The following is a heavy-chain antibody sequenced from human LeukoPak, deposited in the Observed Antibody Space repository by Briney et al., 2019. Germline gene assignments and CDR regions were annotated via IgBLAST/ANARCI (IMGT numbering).Heavy chain of an antibody. CDR1: GGSISSSSYY. CDR3: ARGQWELLQFAFDI. J-gene: IGHJ3*02. D-gene: IGHD1-26*01. V-gene: IGHV4-30-2*01. Sequence: ASETLSLTCTVSGGSISSSSYYWSWIRQPPGKGLEWIGYIYHSGSTYYNPSLKSRVTISVDRSKNQFSLKLSSVTAADTAVYYCARGQWELLQFAFDIWGQGTMVTVSS. CDR2: IYHSGST.